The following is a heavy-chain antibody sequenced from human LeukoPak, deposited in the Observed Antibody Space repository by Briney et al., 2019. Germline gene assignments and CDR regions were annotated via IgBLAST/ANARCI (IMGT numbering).Heavy chain of an antibody. Sequence: GGSLRLSCAASGFSFSDYYMSWIRQAPGKGLEWVSYISGSTSYTNYADSVKGRFTVSRDNAKNSLYLQMNSLRAEDTAVYYCVRDPHIVVVPAARVYYFDYWGQGTLVTVSS. D-gene: IGHD2-2*01. CDR2: ISGSTSYT. CDR3: VRDPHIVVVPAARVYYFDY. CDR1: GFSFSDYY. J-gene: IGHJ4*02. V-gene: IGHV3-11*05.